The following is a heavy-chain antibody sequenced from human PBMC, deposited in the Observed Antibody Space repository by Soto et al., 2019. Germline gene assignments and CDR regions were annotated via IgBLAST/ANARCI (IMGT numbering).Heavy chain of an antibody. CDR1: GGTFSSYA. V-gene: IGHV1-69*01. D-gene: IGHD1-26*01. CDR3: ARDRLGSGSYDY. CDR2: IIPIFGSA. J-gene: IGHJ4*02. Sequence: QVQLVQSGAEVKKPGSSVKVYCKASGGTFSSYAISWVRQAPGHGLEWMGGIIPIFGSANYAQKFQGRVTITADETTSTAYMELSSLRSEDTAVYYCARDRLGSGSYDYWGQGTLVTVSS.